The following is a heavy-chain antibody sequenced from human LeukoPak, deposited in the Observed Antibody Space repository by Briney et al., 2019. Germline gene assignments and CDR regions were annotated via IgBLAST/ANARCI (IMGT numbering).Heavy chain of an antibody. CDR1: GFTFSSYA. D-gene: IGHD2-21*02. CDR2: ITGIGGST. V-gene: IGHV3-23*01. CDR3: AKSSDWVTHPRFYYYGMDV. Sequence: GGSLRLSCAASGFTFSSYAMSWVRQSPGKGLEWVSAITGIGGSTYYADSVKGRFTISRDNSKNTLYLQMNSLRAEDTAVYYCAKSSDWVTHPRFYYYGMDVWGQGTTVTVSS. J-gene: IGHJ6*02.